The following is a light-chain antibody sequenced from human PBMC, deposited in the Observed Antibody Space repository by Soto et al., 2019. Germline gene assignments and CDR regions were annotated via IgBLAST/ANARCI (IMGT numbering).Light chain of an antibody. V-gene: IGLV2-14*03. J-gene: IGLJ2*01. Sequence: QSALTQPASVSGSPGQSITISCTGSSSDIGGYNYVSWYQQHPGKAPKLLIYDVSYRPSGISDRFSGSKSGNTASLTISGLHPDDEADYYGSSYGASSTLFGGGTKLTVL. CDR2: DVS. CDR1: SSDIGGYNY. CDR3: SSYGASSTL.